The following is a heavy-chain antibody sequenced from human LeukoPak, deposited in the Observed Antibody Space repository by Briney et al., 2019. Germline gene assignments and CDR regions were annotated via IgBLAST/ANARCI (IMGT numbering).Heavy chain of an antibody. Sequence: SETLSLTCTVSGGSMSGYYWSWIRQPAGKGLEWIGRIYTSGSTNYNPSLKSRVTISVDKSKNQLSLKLSSVTAADSAVYYCAGRDYWGQGILVTVSS. CDR1: GGSMSGYY. CDR3: AGRDY. J-gene: IGHJ4*02. CDR2: IYTSGST. V-gene: IGHV4-4*07.